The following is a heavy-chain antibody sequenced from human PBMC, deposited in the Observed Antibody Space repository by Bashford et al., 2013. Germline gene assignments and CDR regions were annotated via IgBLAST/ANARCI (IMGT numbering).Heavy chain of an antibody. CDR1: GFTFTSSA. D-gene: IGHD2-2*02. CDR2: IVVGSGNT. CDR3: AAADTYPLIDAFDI. J-gene: IGHJ3*02. Sequence: SVKGSPARASGFTFTSSAMQWVRQARGQRLEWIGWIVVGSGNTNYAQKFQERVTITRDMSTSTAYMELSSLRSEDTAVYYCAAADTYPLIDAFDIWGQGTMVTVS. V-gene: IGHV1-58*02.